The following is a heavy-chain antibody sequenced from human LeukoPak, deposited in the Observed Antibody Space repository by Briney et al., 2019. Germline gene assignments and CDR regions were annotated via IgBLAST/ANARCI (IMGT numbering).Heavy chain of an antibody. J-gene: IGHJ3*01. V-gene: IGHV4-59*08. Sequence: SETLSLTCTVSGASINTYYWSWIRQPPGKGLQWIAYLYYSGSNNFNPSLRSRLTISVDTSKNQFSLQLNSVTAADTAVYYCARSGSKPSGGAFDLWGQGTMVTVSS. D-gene: IGHD1-26*01. CDR2: LYYSGSN. CDR1: GASINTYY. CDR3: ARSGSKPSGGAFDL.